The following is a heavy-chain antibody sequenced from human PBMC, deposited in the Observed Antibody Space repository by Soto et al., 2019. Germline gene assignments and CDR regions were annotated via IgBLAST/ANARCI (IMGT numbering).Heavy chain of an antibody. D-gene: IGHD1-1*01. CDR2: IYNSGIT. CDR1: GGSISSGDYS. Sequence: SETLSLTCTVSGGSISSGDYSWSWVRQSPGKGLEWIGHIYNSGITYYNPSLKSRVVISIDTSKNQFSLRLSSVTAADTAVYYCARHWNSYFDYWGQGTLVTVSS. V-gene: IGHV4-30-4*01. CDR3: ARHWNSYFDY. J-gene: IGHJ4*02.